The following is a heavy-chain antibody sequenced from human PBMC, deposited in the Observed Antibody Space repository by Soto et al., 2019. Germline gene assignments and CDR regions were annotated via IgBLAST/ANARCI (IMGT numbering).Heavy chain of an antibody. V-gene: IGHV3-23*01. J-gene: IGHJ4*02. CDR3: AIAYYDSSGYRH. Sequence: GGSLRLACAASGFTFSSCAVRWGRQAPGKGREWVSAISGSGGSTYYADSVKGRFTISRDNSKNTLYLQMNSLRAEDTAVYYCAIAYYDSSGYRHWGQGTLVTVSS. D-gene: IGHD3-22*01. CDR2: ISGSGGST. CDR1: GFTFSSCA.